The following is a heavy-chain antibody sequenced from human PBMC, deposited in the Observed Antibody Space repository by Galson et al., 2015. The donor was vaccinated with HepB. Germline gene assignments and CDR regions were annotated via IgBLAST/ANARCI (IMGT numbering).Heavy chain of an antibody. V-gene: IGHV3-23*01. CDR3: AKAAWWEPGYNTEEVLHDLYYFDY. CDR1: GFTFSSYA. CDR2: ISGSGGST. Sequence: SLRLSCAASGFTFSSYAMSWVRQAPGKGLEWVSAISGSGGSTYYADSVEGRFTISRDNSKNTLYLQMNSLRAEDTAVYYCAKAAWWEPGYNTEEVLHDLYYFDYWGQGTLVTVSS. D-gene: IGHD1-26*01. J-gene: IGHJ4*02.